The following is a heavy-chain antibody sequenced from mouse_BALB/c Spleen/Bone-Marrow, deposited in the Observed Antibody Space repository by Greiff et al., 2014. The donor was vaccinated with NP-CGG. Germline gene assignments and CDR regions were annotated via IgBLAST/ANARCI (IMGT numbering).Heavy chain of an antibody. D-gene: IGHD2-4*01. V-gene: IGHV2-4-1*01. CDR3: ARNKNDYDGTLAY. Sequence: VKLVESGPGLVQPSQSLSITCTVSGFSLTSYGVRWVRQSPGKGLEWLGVIWSGGSTDYNAAFISRLSISKDNSKSQVFFKMNSLQADDTAIYYCARNKNDYDGTLAYWGQGTLVTVSA. J-gene: IGHJ3*01. CDR2: IWSGGST. CDR1: GFSLTSYG.